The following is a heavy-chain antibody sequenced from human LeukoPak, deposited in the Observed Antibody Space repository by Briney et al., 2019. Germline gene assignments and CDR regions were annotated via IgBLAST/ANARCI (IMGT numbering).Heavy chain of an antibody. D-gene: IGHD4-17*01. CDR1: GNSFGDYY. J-gene: IGHJ5*02. CDR2: IYTSGST. V-gene: IGHV4-4*07. Sequence: PSETLSLTCTVSGNSFGDYYWSWIRQPAGKGLEWIGRIYTSGSTTYNPSLKSRVTMSVDTSKSQFSLNLMSVTAADTAVYYCTRDTGTTGEVKFDPWGQGTLVTVSP. CDR3: TRDTGTTGEVKFDP.